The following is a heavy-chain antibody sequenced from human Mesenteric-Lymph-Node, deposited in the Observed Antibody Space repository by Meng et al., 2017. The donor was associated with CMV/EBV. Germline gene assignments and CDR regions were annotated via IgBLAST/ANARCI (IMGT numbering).Heavy chain of an antibody. CDR3: ARDLGLGFWSGFDP. J-gene: IGHJ5*02. D-gene: IGHD3-3*01. CDR1: GGTLSNYI. CDR2: INPSGGST. Sequence: ASVKVSCKASGGTLSNYIISWVRQAPGQGLEWMGIINPSGGSTSYAQKFQGRVTISVDTSKNQFSLKLSSVTAADTAVYYCARDLGLGFWSGFDPWGQGTLVTVSS. V-gene: IGHV1-46*01.